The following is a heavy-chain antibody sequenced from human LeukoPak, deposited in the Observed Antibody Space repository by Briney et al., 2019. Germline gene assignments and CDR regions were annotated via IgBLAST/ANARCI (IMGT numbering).Heavy chain of an antibody. Sequence: PSETLSLTCAVYGGSFSGYYWSWIRQPPGKGLEWIGEINHSGSTNYNPSLKSRVTISVDTSKNQFSLKLSSVTAADTAVYYCARIRLGRPGYYFDYWGQGTLVTVSS. CDR2: INHSGST. D-gene: IGHD2-2*01. V-gene: IGHV4-34*01. CDR1: GGSFSGYY. CDR3: ARIRLGRPGYYFDY. J-gene: IGHJ4*02.